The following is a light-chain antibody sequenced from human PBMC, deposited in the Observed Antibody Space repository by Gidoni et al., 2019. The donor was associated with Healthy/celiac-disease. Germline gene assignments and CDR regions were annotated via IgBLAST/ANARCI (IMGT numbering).Light chain of an antibody. CDR3: QTWDSSIVV. CDR2: QDT. CDR1: KLGDKY. V-gene: IGLV3-1*01. J-gene: IGLJ2*01. Sequence: SYELTQAPSVSVSPGQTASITCSGDKLGDKYACWYQQKPGQSPVVVIYQDTKRPSGIPERFSGSNSGNTATLTISGTQAMDEADYYCQTWDSSIVVFGGGTKLTVL.